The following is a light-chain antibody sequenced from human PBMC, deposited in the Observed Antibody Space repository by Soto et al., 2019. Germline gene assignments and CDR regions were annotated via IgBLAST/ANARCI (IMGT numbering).Light chain of an antibody. CDR1: SSDIGAYNF. Sequence: QSALTQPASVSGSPGQSITISCTGTSSDIGAYNFVSWYQQHPGKAPKLMLYDVNIRPSGVSNRFSGYKSGNTASLTISGLQAEDEADYYCTSWTTSTTMIFGGGNKVTVL. V-gene: IGLV2-14*03. J-gene: IGLJ2*01. CDR3: TSWTTSTTMI. CDR2: DVN.